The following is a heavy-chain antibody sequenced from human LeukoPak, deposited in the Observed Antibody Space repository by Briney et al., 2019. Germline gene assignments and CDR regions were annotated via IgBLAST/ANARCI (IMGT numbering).Heavy chain of an antibody. Sequence: ASVKVSCKASGYTFTGYYMHWVRQAPGQGLEWMGWINPNSGGTNYAQKFQGRVTMTRDTSISTAYTELSRLRSDDTAVYYCASHPPVYCSGGSCYDGYWGQGTLVTVSS. CDR2: INPNSGGT. CDR1: GYTFTGYY. D-gene: IGHD2-15*01. J-gene: IGHJ4*02. CDR3: ASHPPVYCSGGSCYDGY. V-gene: IGHV1-2*02.